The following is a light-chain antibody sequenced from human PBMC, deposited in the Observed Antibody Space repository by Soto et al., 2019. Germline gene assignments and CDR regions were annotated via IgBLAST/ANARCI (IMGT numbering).Light chain of an antibody. CDR2: VGTGGIVG. CDR3: GADHGSGSNVV. CDR1: SGYNNYR. V-gene: IGLV9-49*01. J-gene: IGLJ2*01. Sequence: QPVLTQPPSASASLGASVTLTCTLSSGYNNYRVDWYQQRPGKGPRFVMRVGTGGIVGSKGDGIPDRFSVLGSGLNRYLTIENIQEEDESDCHCGADHGSGSNVVFGGGTKVTVL.